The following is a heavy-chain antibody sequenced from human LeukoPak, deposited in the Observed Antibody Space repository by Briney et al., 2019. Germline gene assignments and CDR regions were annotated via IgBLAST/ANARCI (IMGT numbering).Heavy chain of an antibody. V-gene: IGHV4-39*01. Sequence: PSETLSLTCTVSGGSISSSSYYWGWIRQPPGKGLEWIGSIYYSGSTYYNPSLKSRVTISVDTSKNQFSLKLSSVTAADTAVYYCARDRYYDIWSGYMGLYYFGYWREGTMATVSS. CDR1: GGSISSSSYY. D-gene: IGHD3-3*01. CDR3: ARDRYYDIWSGYMGLYYFGY. CDR2: IYYSGST. J-gene: IGHJ4*02.